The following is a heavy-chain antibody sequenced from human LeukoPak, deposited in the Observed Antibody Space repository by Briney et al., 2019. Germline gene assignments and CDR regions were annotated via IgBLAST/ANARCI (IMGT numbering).Heavy chain of an antibody. V-gene: IGHV3-30*18. D-gene: IGHD6-19*01. J-gene: IGHJ4*02. CDR2: ISYDGSNK. CDR3: AKAYQYSNGWYNY. CDR1: GFTFSSYG. Sequence: GGSLRLSCAASGFTFSSYGMHWVRQAPGKGLEWVAVISYDGSNKYYADSVKGRFTISRDNSKNTLYLQMNSLRADDTAVYYCAKAYQYSNGWYNYWGQGTLVTVSS.